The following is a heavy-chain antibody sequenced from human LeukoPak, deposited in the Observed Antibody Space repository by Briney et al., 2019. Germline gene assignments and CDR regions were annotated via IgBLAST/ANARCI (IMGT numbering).Heavy chain of an antibody. CDR1: GGSISSSSYY. J-gene: IGHJ4*02. CDR3: AVIAAADDDY. V-gene: IGHV4-39*07. D-gene: IGHD6-13*01. Sequence: SETLSLTCTVSGGSISSSSYYWGWIRQPPGKGLEWIGSIYYSGSTYYKPSLKSRVTISVDTSKNQFSLKLSSVTAADTAVYYCAVIAAADDDYWGQGTLVTVSS. CDR2: IYYSGST.